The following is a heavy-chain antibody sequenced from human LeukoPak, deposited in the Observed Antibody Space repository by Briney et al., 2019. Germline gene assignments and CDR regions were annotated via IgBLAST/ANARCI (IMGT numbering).Heavy chain of an antibody. D-gene: IGHD2-2*01. CDR3: ARDQDLVVPGPSGMDV. CDR1: GYTFTSYA. V-gene: IGHV1-3*01. CDR2: INAGNGNT. Sequence: GASVKVSCKASGYTFTSYAMHWVRQAPGQRLEWMGWINAGNGNTKYSQKFQGRVTITRDTSASTAYMELSSLRSEGTAVYYCARDQDLVVPGPSGMDVWGQGTTVTVSS. J-gene: IGHJ6*02.